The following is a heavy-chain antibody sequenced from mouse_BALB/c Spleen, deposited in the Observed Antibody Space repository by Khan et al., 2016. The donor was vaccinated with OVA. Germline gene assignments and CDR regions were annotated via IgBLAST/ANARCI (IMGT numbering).Heavy chain of an antibody. V-gene: IGHV2-2*01. CDR3: TRNSYMFDFTY. CDR2: IWSGGNT. CDR1: GFSLTTYG. D-gene: IGHD2-14*01. Sequence: QVQLKESGPGLVQPSQSLSITCTVSGFSLTTYGVHWVRQSPGKGLEWLGLIWSGGNTDYNAALISRLSITKDNSKSQVFFKMNRLQADDTALYCCTRNSYMFDFTYWGQGTLVTVSA. J-gene: IGHJ3*01.